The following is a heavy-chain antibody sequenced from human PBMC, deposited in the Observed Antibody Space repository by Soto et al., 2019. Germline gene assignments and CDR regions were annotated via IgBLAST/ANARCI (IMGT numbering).Heavy chain of an antibody. CDR1: GYTFTSYD. Sequence: GASVKVSCKASGYTFTSYDINWVRQATGQGLEWMGWMNPNNGNTNYAQKLQGRVTMTTDTSTSTAYMELRSLRSDDTAVYYCARGGNYYDSSGYVIFDSWGQGTLVTVS. CDR3: ARGGNYYDSSGYVIFDS. D-gene: IGHD3-22*01. CDR2: MNPNNGNT. V-gene: IGHV1-18*01. J-gene: IGHJ4*02.